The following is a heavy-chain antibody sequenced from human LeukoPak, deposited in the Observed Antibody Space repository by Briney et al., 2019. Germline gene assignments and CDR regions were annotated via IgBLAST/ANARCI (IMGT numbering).Heavy chain of an antibody. CDR3: ARSRVGYNGLFDP. CDR1: GFTVSSNY. Sequence: PGGSLRLSCAVSGFTVSSNYMSWVRQAPGKGLEWISAIYSGGSTYYADSVKGRFTISRDSSKNTLYLQMNSLRAEDRAVYYCARSRVGYNGLFDPWGQGTLVTVSS. D-gene: IGHD5-24*01. CDR2: IYSGGST. J-gene: IGHJ5*02. V-gene: IGHV3-53*01.